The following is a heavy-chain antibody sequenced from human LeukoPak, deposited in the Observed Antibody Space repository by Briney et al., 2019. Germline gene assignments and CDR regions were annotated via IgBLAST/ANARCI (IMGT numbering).Heavy chain of an antibody. CDR3: VRDGYKAFDI. J-gene: IGHJ3*02. D-gene: IGHD1-14*01. V-gene: IGHV3-20*04. Sequence: PGGSLRLSCAVSGFTFDDYGMSWVRQAPGKGLEWVSCINWNGGSTGYADAVKGRFTISRDNAKNSLYLQMNSLRAEDTALYYCVRDGYKAFDIWGQGTMVTVSS. CDR2: INWNGGST. CDR1: GFTFDDYG.